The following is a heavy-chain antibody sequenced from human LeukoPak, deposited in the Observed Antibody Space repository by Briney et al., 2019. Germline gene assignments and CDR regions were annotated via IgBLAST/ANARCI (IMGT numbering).Heavy chain of an antibody. J-gene: IGHJ4*02. CDR2: MNPNSGNT. D-gene: IGHD6-13*01. V-gene: IGHV1-8*01. CDR1: GYTFTSYD. CDR3: ARLRHSSSWLVIFDY. Sequence: ASVKVSCKASGYTFTSYDINWVRQAPGQGLEWMGWMNPNSGNTGYAQKFQGRVTMTRNTSISTAYMELSSLRSEDTAVYYCARLRHSSSWLVIFDYWGQGTLVTVSS.